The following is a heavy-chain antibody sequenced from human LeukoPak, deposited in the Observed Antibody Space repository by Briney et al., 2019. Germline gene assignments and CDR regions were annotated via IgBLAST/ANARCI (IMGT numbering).Heavy chain of an antibody. CDR1: GYTFTSYY. CDR2: INPSGGST. J-gene: IGHJ4*02. D-gene: IGHD3-10*01. CDR3: ARPLWFGESSYYFDY. Sequence: SVKVSCKASGYTFTSYYMHWVRQAPGQGLEWMGIINPSGGSTSYAQKFQGRVTMTRDMSTSTVYMELSSLRSEDTAVYYCARPLWFGESSYYFDYWGQGTLVTVSS. V-gene: IGHV1-46*01.